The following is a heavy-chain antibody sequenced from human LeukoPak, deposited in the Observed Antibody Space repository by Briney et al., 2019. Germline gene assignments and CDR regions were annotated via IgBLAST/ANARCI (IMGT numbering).Heavy chain of an antibody. CDR1: GFTFSSYS. CDR2: ISYDGTYA. V-gene: IGHV3-30*03. CDR3: ATESSLSN. J-gene: IGHJ4*02. Sequence: PGGSLRLSCAASGFTFSSYSMNWVRQAPGKGLEWVGDISYDGTYASYAASVRGRFTISRDNSKNTLYLQMNSLRTEDTAVYYCATESSLSNWGLGTLVTVSS. D-gene: IGHD2/OR15-2a*01.